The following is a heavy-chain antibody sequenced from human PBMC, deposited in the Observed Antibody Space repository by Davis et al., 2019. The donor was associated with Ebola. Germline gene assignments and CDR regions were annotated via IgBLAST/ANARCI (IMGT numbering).Heavy chain of an antibody. Sequence: AASVTVSCKASGYTFTSYGISWVRQAPGQGLEWMGWISAYNGTTNYAQKLQGRVTMTTDTSTSTAYMELRSLRSDDTAVYYCARVPSYISSWYSGSKVFDYWGQGTLVTVSS. J-gene: IGHJ4*02. D-gene: IGHD6-13*01. CDR1: GYTFTSYG. CDR2: ISAYNGTT. V-gene: IGHV1-18*01. CDR3: ARVPSYISSWYSGSKVFDY.